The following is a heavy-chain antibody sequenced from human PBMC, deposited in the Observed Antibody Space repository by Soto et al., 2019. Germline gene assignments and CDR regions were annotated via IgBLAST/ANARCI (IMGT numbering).Heavy chain of an antibody. CDR1: GFNFRTYA. Sequence: EVQLLESGGGWVQPGESLRLSCTASGFNFRTYAMTWVRQAPGKGLEWVSVISGGGGSIFYAASLKGRFTISRDNSKNTLYLQMDRLRAEDTAVYYCAKDRHSTAYYHTPHFGAWGPVTLVTVSS. V-gene: IGHV3-23*01. CDR3: AKDRHSTAYYHTPHFGA. CDR2: ISGGGGSI. D-gene: IGHD3-22*01. J-gene: IGHJ4*02.